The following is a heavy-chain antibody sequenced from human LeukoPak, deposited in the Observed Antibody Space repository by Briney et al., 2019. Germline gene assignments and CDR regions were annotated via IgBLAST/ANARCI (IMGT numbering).Heavy chain of an antibody. CDR3: AGDTSGYSYEY. V-gene: IGHV3-66*01. Sequence: PGGSLRLSCAASGFTVSRNYMIWVRQAPGKGLEWVSVIYSGGSTYYADSVKGRFTISRDNAKNTLYLQMNSLRAEDTAVYYCAGDTSGYSYEYWGQGTPVTVSS. CDR2: IYSGGST. J-gene: IGHJ4*02. D-gene: IGHD5-18*01. CDR1: GFTVSRNY.